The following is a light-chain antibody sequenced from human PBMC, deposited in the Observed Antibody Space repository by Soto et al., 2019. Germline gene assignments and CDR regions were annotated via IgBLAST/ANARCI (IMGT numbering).Light chain of an antibody. V-gene: IGKV3-15*01. J-gene: IGKJ1*01. Sequence: EIVMTQSPATLSVSPGERATLSCRASQSVSSNLAWYQQKPGQAPRLLIYGASTRATGIPARFSSSGSGTEFTLTISSLQSEDFAIYYCQHYNNLPRTFGQGTKVEIK. CDR1: QSVSSN. CDR3: QHYNNLPRT. CDR2: GAS.